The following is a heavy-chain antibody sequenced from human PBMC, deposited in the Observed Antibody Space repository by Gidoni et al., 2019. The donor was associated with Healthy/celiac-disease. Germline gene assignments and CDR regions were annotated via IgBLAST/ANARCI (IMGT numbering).Heavy chain of an antibody. V-gene: IGHV3-21*01. J-gene: IGHJ4*02. D-gene: IGHD3-3*01. CDR1: GFTFSSYS. CDR2: ISSSSSYI. CDR3: ARAQNYDFWSGYLSFDY. Sequence: EVQLVESGGGLVKPGGSLRLSCAASGFTFSSYSMNWVRQAPGKGLEWVSSISSSSSYIYNADSVKGRFTISRDNAKNSLYLQMNSLRAEDTAVYYCARAQNYDFWSGYLSFDYWGQGTLVTVSS.